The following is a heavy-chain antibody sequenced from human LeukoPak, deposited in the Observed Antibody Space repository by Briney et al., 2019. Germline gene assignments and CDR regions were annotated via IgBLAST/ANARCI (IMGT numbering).Heavy chain of an antibody. J-gene: IGHJ4*02. V-gene: IGHV4-4*02. CDR1: GGSISSSNW. Sequence: SETLSLTCAVSGGSISSSNWWSWVRQPPGKGLEWIGEIYHSGSTNYNPSLKSRVTISVDKSKNQFSLKLSSVTAADTAVYYCVRLSGSYTYYFDYWGQGTLVTVSS. CDR2: IYHSGST. CDR3: VRLSGSYTYYFDY. D-gene: IGHD1-26*01.